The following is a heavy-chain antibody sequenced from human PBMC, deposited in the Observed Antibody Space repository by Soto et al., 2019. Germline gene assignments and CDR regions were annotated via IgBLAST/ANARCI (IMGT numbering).Heavy chain of an antibody. Sequence: QVQLVESGGGVVQPGRSLRLSCAASGFTFSSYAMHWVRQAPGKGLEWVAVISYDGSNKYYADSVKGRFTISRDNSKNTLYLQMNSLRAEDTAVYYCARDWGVDYWGQGTLVTVSS. J-gene: IGHJ4*02. CDR3: ARDWGVDY. D-gene: IGHD3-16*01. CDR2: ISYDGSNK. CDR1: GFTFSSYA. V-gene: IGHV3-30-3*01.